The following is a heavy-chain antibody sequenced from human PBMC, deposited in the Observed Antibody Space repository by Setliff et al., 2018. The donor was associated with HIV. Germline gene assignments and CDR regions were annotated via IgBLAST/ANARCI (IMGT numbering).Heavy chain of an antibody. CDR2: INPSNGAT. D-gene: IGHD3-3*01. Sequence: ASVKVSCKASEYTFTDYFIHWVRQAPGQGLEWVGRINPSNGATDFGQKFQGWITMTRDTSSRTAYLEVNRLTSDDTAVYYCAREYDVLSGSYISAFDIWGQGTMVTVSS. CDR1: EYTFTDYF. J-gene: IGHJ3*02. CDR3: AREYDVLSGSYISAFDI. V-gene: IGHV1-2*04.